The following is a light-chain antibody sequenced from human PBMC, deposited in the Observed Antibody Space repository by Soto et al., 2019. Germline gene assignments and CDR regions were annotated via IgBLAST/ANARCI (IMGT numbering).Light chain of an antibody. Sequence: ETVLTLTPGTLSLSPGERATLSCRASQSVRSSYLAWYQQKPGQGPRLLIYGASSRATGIPDRFSGSGSGTDFTLTISRVEPEDFAIYYCQQYGTSPLTFGGGSPFTFGGGSKVDI. CDR2: GAS. CDR3: QQYGTSPLTFGGGSPFT. J-gene: IGKJ4*01. CDR1: QSVRSSY. V-gene: IGKV3-20*01.